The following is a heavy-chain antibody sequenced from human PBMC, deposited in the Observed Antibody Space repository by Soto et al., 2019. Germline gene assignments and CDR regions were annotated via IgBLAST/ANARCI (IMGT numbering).Heavy chain of an antibody. CDR2: INPNGGST. J-gene: IGHJ5*02. V-gene: IGHV1-46*02. D-gene: IGHD3-16*02. Sequence: GAAVSVSCMTSVYTFDGYYMQWVRQDPGQGLEFMGWINPNGGSTRFAQTFQGRITMTTDTSTSTVYMELRSLRSEDTAVYYCARSSGGVFGILIEGSHWLAPWGQGSLVTVSS. CDR3: ARSSGGVFGILIEGSHWLAP. CDR1: VYTFDGYY.